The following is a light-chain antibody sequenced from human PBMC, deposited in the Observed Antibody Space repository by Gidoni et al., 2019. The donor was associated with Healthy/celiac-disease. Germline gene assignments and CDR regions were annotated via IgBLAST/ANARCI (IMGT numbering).Light chain of an antibody. Sequence: QSALTQPRSVSGSPGQSVTISCPGTSSDFGGYNYVSWYQQHPGKAPKLMIYDVIKRPSGVPDRFSGSKSGNTASLTISGLQAEDEADYYCCSYAGTYVFGTGTKVTVL. J-gene: IGLJ1*01. CDR2: DVI. V-gene: IGLV2-11*01. CDR1: SSDFGGYNY. CDR3: CSYAGTYV.